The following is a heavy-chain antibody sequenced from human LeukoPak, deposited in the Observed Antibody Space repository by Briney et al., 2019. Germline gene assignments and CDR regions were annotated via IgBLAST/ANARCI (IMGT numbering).Heavy chain of an antibody. D-gene: IGHD2-15*01. V-gene: IGHV1-69*13. CDR2: IIPIFGTA. Sequence: SVKVSCKASGGTFSSYAISWVRQAPGQGLEWMGGIIPIFGTANYAQKFQGRVTITADESTSTAYMELCSLRSEDTAVYYCASSRTAMVVTDYYFDYWGQGTLVTVSS. CDR1: GGTFSSYA. J-gene: IGHJ4*02. CDR3: ASSRTAMVVTDYYFDY.